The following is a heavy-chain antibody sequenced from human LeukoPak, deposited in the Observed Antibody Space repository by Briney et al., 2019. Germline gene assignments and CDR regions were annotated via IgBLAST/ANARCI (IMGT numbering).Heavy chain of an antibody. Sequence: GGSLRLSCAASGFTFRTYWMHWVRQAPGKGLEWVAVISSDGSNKYYAGSVEGRFTISRDNYNNTLLLQMNSLRAEDTAVYYCARTDISGWSRPLDCWGQGTLVTVSS. D-gene: IGHD6-19*01. CDR1: GFTFRTYW. V-gene: IGHV3-30-3*01. J-gene: IGHJ4*02. CDR3: ARTDISGWSRPLDC. CDR2: ISSDGSNK.